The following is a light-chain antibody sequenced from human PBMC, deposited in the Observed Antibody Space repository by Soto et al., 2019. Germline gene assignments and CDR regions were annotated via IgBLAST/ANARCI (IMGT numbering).Light chain of an antibody. CDR1: QSVSNNY. CDR3: QQYGSTPRT. Sequence: EIVLAQTPGTLSLSPGERDTLSCRASQSVSNNYLAWYQQKPGQAPRLLIYGASSRATGIPDRFSGSGSGTDFTLIISRLEPEDLAVYHCQQYGSTPRTFGQGTNVEIK. J-gene: IGKJ2*01. CDR2: GAS. V-gene: IGKV3-20*01.